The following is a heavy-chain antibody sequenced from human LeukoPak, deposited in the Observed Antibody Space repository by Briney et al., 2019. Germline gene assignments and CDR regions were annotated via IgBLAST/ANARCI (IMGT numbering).Heavy chain of an antibody. V-gene: IGHV3-74*01. D-gene: IGHD3-16*01. Sequence: GGSLRLSCAASGFTFSSYWMHWVRQAPGKGLVWVSRINSDGSSISYADSVKGRFTISRDNAKNTLYLQMNSLRVEDTALYYCARFPGYGSNGPVYYWGQGTLVTVSS. J-gene: IGHJ4*02. CDR2: INSDGSSI. CDR3: ARFPGYGSNGPVYY. CDR1: GFTFSSYW.